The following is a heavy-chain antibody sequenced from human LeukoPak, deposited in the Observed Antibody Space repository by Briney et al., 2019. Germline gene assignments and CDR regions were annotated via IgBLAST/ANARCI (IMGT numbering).Heavy chain of an antibody. CDR3: AREEVATTKHYYYYMDV. CDR1: GFTFSSYG. CDR2: ISWNSGSI. Sequence: GGTLRLSCAASGFTFSSYGMSWVRQAPGKGLEWVSGISWNSGSIGYADSVKGRFTISRDNAKNSLYLQMNSLGAEDTAVYYCAREEVATTKHYYYYMDVWGKGTTVTVSS. D-gene: IGHD5-12*01. J-gene: IGHJ6*03. V-gene: IGHV3-20*04.